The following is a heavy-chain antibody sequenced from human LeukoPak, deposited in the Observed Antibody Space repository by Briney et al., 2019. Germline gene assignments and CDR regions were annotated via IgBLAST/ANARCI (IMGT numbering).Heavy chain of an antibody. CDR2: MNPNSGNT. D-gene: IGHD3-22*01. CDR1: GHTFTSYD. Sequence: ASVKVSCKASGHTFTSYDIIGVGQATGQGLEWMGWMNPNSGNTAYAQKFQGRVTMTRNTSISTAYMELSSLRSEDTAVYYCAREDYYDSGSFDPWGQGTLVTVSS. V-gene: IGHV1-8*02. CDR3: AREDYYDSGSFDP. J-gene: IGHJ5*02.